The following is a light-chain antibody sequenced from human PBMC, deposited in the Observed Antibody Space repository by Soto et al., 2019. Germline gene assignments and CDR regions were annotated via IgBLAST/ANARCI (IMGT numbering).Light chain of an antibody. V-gene: IGKV1-12*01. CDR1: QGISSW. Sequence: DIQMTQSPSSVSASVGDIVTITCRASQGISSWLAWYQQKPGKAPKLLISAASSLESGVPSRFIGSGSGTDFHVATSSLQPEDFAAYYCQQGNSFPDTFGQGTKLEI. CDR3: QQGNSFPDT. CDR2: AAS. J-gene: IGKJ2*01.